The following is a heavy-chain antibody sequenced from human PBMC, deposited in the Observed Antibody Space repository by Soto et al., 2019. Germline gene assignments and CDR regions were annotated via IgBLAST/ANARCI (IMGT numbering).Heavy chain of an antibody. CDR2: IYYSGST. J-gene: IGHJ4*02. D-gene: IGHD3-10*01. Sequence: PSETLSLTCTVSGGSISSSSYCWGWIRQPPGKGLEWIGSIYYSGSTYYSTSLKSRVTISVDPSKNQFSLKLSSVTAPDTAVYYCARNSPETRDWDSYGSGSDRHEYYFDYWGQGTLVTVSS. CDR3: ARNSPETRDWDSYGSGSDRHEYYFDY. V-gene: IGHV4-39*01. CDR1: GGSISSSSYC.